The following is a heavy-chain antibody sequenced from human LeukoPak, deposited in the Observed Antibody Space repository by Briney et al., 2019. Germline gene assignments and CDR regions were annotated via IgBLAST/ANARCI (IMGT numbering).Heavy chain of an antibody. CDR3: ARAVGPFDY. CDR1: GFTFSDYG. V-gene: IGHV3-33*01. Sequence: GTSLRLSCAASGFTFSDYGMHWVRQAPGKGLEWVAVIWYDGTNKYYADSVKGRSTISRDNSKNTLYLQMNSLRAEDTAVYYCARAVGPFDYWGQGTLVTVSS. J-gene: IGHJ4*02. CDR2: IWYDGTNK.